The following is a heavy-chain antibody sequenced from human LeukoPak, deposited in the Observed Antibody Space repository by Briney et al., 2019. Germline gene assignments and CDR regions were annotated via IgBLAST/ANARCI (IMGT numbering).Heavy chain of an antibody. J-gene: IGHJ1*01. D-gene: IGHD5-12*01. CDR1: GFTFSSFW. CDR2: INSDGSST. Sequence: GGSLRLSCAASGFTFSSFWMHWVRQAPGKGLVWVSRINSDGSSTTYADSVKGRFTISRDNAKNTLYLQMNSLRAEDTAVYYCARDGRRDVDIVGTISLQHWGQGTLVTVSS. V-gene: IGHV3-74*03. CDR3: ARDGRRDVDIVGTISLQH.